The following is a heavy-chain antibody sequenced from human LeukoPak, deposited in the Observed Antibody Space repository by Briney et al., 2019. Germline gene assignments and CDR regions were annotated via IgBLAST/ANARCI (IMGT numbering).Heavy chain of an antibody. Sequence: GGSLRLSCTASGFTFGDYAMSWFRQAPGKGLEWVGFVRSKAYGGTTEYAASVKGRFTISRDDSKSIAYLQMNSLKTEDTAVYYCTRDRVLMSFVDYWGQGTLVTVSS. CDR2: VRSKAYGGTT. CDR3: TRDRVLMSFVDY. CDR1: GFTFGDYA. D-gene: IGHD3-9*01. J-gene: IGHJ4*02. V-gene: IGHV3-49*03.